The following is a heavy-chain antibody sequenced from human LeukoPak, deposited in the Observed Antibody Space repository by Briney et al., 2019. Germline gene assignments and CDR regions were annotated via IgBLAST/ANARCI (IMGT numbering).Heavy chain of an antibody. V-gene: IGHV3-23*01. Sequence: PGGSLRLSCEASGFTFSTYGMHWVRQAPGKGLEWVFVISGSGGNTYSADSVRGRFTVSRDNSKNTVYLHMKSLRVEDTATYYCAKDRGSAWYHDWGQGTLVIVSS. CDR3: AKDRGSAWYHD. CDR1: GFTFSTYG. CDR2: ISGSGGNT. D-gene: IGHD6-19*01. J-gene: IGHJ4*02.